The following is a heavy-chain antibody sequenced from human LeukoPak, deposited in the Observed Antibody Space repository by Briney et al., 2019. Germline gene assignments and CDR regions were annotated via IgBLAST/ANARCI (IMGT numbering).Heavy chain of an antibody. V-gene: IGHV4-34*01. CDR3: ARELPEKYYYGSGSYYNYYYYYMDV. CDR2: INHSGST. CDR1: GGSFSGYY. D-gene: IGHD3-10*01. Sequence: PSETLSLTCAVYGGSFSGYYWSWIRQPPGKGLEWIGEINHSGSTNYNPSLKSRVTISVDTSKNQFSLKLSSVTAADTAVYYCARELPEKYYYGSGSYYNYYYYYMDVWGKGTTVTVSS. J-gene: IGHJ6*03.